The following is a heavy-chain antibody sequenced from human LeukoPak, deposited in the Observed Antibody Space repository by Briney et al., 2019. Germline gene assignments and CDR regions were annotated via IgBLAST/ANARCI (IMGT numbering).Heavy chain of an antibody. CDR3: ARDSTSTGDFDY. CDR1: GGSISSGGYY. Sequence: TSETLSLTCTVSGGSISSGGYYWSWIRQHPGKGLEWIGYISYSGSTSCNPSLQSRVTISVDTSKNQFSLKLSSVTAADTAVYYCARDSTSTGDFDYWGQGTPVTVSS. CDR2: ISYSGST. V-gene: IGHV4-31*03. D-gene: IGHD7-27*01. J-gene: IGHJ4*02.